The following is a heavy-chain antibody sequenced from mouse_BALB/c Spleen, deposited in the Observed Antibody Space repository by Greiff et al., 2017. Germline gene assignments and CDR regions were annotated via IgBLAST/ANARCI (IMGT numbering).Heavy chain of an antibody. Sequence: QVQLQQSGAELVRPGASVKLSCKASGYTFTSYWINWVKQRPGQGLEWIGNIYPSDSYTNYNQKFKDKATLTVDKSSSTAYMQLSSPTSEDSAVYYCLATGTTFDYWGQGTTLTVSS. CDR1: GYTFTSYW. D-gene: IGHD4-1*02. J-gene: IGHJ2*01. CDR2: IYPSDSYT. CDR3: LATGTTFDY. V-gene: IGHV1-69*02.